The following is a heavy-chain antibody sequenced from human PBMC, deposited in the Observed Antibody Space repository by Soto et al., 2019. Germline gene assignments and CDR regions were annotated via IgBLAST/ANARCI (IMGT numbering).Heavy chain of an antibody. CDR3: ARDAAIGSGYYYYGMDV. J-gene: IGHJ6*02. V-gene: IGHV4-30-4*01. D-gene: IGHD3-16*01. CDR1: GGSISSGDYY. CDR2: IYYSGST. Sequence: QVQLQESGPGLVKPSQTLSLTCTVSGGSISSGDYYWSWIRQPPGKGLEWIGYIYYSGSTYYNPSLKSRVTISVDTSKNQFSLKLSPVTAADTAVYYCARDAAIGSGYYYYGMDVWGQGTTVTVSS.